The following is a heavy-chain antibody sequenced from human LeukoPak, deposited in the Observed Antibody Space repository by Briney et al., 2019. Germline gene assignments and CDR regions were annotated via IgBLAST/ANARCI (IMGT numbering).Heavy chain of an antibody. CDR1: GFTFNNYA. CDR2: ISAGGGST. CDR3: ARTAMGNYVRFPNDY. V-gene: IGHV3-23*01. Sequence: PGGSLRLSCAASGFTFNNYAMSWVRQAPGKGLEWVAVISAGGGSTYYADSVKGRFTISRDNSKNTLYLQMKSLSGENTALSYCARTAMGNYVRFPNDYWGQGTLVTVSS. D-gene: IGHD4-11*01. J-gene: IGHJ4*02.